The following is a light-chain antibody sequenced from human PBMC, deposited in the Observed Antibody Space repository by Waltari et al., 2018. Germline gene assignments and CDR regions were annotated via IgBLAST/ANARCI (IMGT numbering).Light chain of an antibody. V-gene: IGLV2-23*01. CDR2: EDS. J-gene: IGLJ2*01. CDR3: CSYAGTNNVI. CDR1: NSDVGSYNL. Sequence: QSALTQPASVSGSPGQSVTISCTGTNSDVGSYNLVSWYQQHPGKAPKLMIYEDSKRPSGVSNRFSGSKSGNTASLTISGLQAEDEADYYCCSYAGTNNVIFGVGTKLTVL.